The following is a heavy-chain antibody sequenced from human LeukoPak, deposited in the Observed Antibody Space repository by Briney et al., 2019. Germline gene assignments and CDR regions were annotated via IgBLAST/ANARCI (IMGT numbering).Heavy chain of an antibody. J-gene: IGHJ5*02. CDR3: ARDRAAGSDWLDP. D-gene: IGHD3-10*01. Sequence: SSETLSLTCTVSGGSIGLYHWTWIRQPPGKALEWIGYIYYNGSTKYNPSLKSRVTISVDTSKKQFSLKLSSVTAADTAVYYCARDRAAGSDWLDPWGQGTLVTVSS. V-gene: IGHV4-59*01. CDR1: GGSIGLYH. CDR2: IYYNGST.